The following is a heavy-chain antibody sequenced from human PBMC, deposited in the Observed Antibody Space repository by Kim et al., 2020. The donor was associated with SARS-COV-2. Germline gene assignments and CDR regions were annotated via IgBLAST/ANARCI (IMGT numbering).Heavy chain of an antibody. J-gene: IGHJ4*02. CDR3: ARGLRGAGTKALEY. D-gene: IGHD6-13*01. V-gene: IGHV4-39*01. CDR1: GASISSSGYY. Sequence: SQTLSLTCSVSGASISSSGYYWGWIRQPPGKGLEWIGSISYTGTTSYTSSLKSRVAISGDTSKNQFSLKLSSVTAADTAVYNCARGLRGAGTKALEYWGQ. CDR2: ISYTGTT.